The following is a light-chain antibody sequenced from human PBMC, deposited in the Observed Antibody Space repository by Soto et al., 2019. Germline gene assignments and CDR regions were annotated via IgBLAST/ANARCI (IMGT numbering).Light chain of an antibody. Sequence: DIQMTQSPSSLSASVGDRVTITCRASQGISNYLAWYQQQPGKVPKLLIYVASTLQSGVPSRLSGSGSGTDFTLTISSLQPEDVATYYCHKYNSAPWMFGQGTKVEI. V-gene: IGKV1-27*01. CDR1: QGISNY. J-gene: IGKJ1*01. CDR2: VAS. CDR3: HKYNSAPWM.